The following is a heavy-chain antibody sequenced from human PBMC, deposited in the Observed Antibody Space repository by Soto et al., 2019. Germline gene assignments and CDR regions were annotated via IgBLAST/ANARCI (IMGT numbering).Heavy chain of an antibody. CDR1: GYSFTSYW. CDR2: IDPSDSYT. Sequence: PGESLKISCKGSGYSFTSYWIGWVRQMPGKGLEWMGRIDPSDSYTNYSPSFQGHVTISADKSISTAYLQWSSLKASDTAMYYCARQYNLTGFRYGMDVWGQGTTVTVSS. D-gene: IGHD3-9*01. V-gene: IGHV5-10-1*01. CDR3: ARQYNLTGFRYGMDV. J-gene: IGHJ6*02.